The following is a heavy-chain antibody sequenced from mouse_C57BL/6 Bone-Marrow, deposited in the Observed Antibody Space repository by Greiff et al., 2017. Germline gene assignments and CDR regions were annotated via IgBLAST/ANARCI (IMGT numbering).Heavy chain of an antibody. CDR3: ARGDSSNFDV. D-gene: IGHD3-2*02. Sequence: VQLQQSGPGLVQPSQSLSITCTVSGFSLTSYGVHWVRQSPGKGLEWLGVIWSGGSTDYNAAFISRLSISKDNSKSQVFFKMSSLKADDTAIYYCARGDSSNFDVWGTGTTVTVSS. CDR2: IWSGGST. J-gene: IGHJ1*03. CDR1: GFSLTSYG. V-gene: IGHV2-2*01.